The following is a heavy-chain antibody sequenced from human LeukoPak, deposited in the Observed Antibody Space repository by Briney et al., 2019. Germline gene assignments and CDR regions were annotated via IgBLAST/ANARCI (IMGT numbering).Heavy chain of an antibody. CDR2: IKQDGSDK. Sequence: PGGSLRLSCAASGFTFSACWMSWVRQAPGKGLEWVANIKQDGSDKYYVDSVKGRFTISRDNAKNSLYLQMNSLRAGDTAVYYCARKTVVGSYFDYWGQGTPVTVSS. CDR3: ARKTVVGSYFDY. J-gene: IGHJ4*02. D-gene: IGHD4-23*01. CDR1: GFTFSACW. V-gene: IGHV3-7*03.